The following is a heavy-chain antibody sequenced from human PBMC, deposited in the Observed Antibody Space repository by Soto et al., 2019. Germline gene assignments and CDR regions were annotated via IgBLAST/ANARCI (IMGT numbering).Heavy chain of an antibody. V-gene: IGHV3-15*07. CDR1: GFTFNNAW. Sequence: EVQLVESGGGLVKPGGSLRLSCAASGFTFNNAWMNWVRQAPGKGLEWVGRIKSKTDGGTTDYAAPVKGRFTISRDDSKNTLYLQMNSLKTEDTAVYYCTTKGSSSWYAYYYYYGMDVWGQGTTVTVSS. CDR2: IKSKTDGGTT. J-gene: IGHJ6*02. D-gene: IGHD6-13*01. CDR3: TTKGSSSWYAYYYYYGMDV.